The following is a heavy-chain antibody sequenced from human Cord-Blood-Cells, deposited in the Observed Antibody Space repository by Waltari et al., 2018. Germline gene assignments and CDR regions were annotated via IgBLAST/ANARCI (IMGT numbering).Heavy chain of an antibody. CDR3: AKDTDIVVVVAAIPVGGMDV. CDR1: GFTFSSYA. D-gene: IGHD2-15*01. V-gene: IGHV3-23*04. J-gene: IGHJ6*02. CDR2: IRGSGGST. Sequence: EVQLVESGGGLVQPGGSLRLSCAASGFTFSSYAMSWVRQAPGKGLEWVSAIRGSGGSTNYADSVKGRFTISRDNSKNTLYLQMNSLRAEDTAVYYCAKDTDIVVVVAAIPVGGMDVWGQGTTVTVSS.